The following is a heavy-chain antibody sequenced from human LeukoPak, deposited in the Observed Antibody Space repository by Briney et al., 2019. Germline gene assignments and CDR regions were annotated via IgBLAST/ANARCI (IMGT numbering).Heavy chain of an antibody. V-gene: IGHV3-21*01. CDR3: ARVGGYAFDI. CDR2: ISSTTSYI. J-gene: IGHJ3*02. D-gene: IGHD3-16*01. Sequence: SGGSLRLSCGASGFSFSSYTMNWVRQAPGKGLEWVSSISSTTSYIYYADSVKGRFTISRDNAKNSLYVQMNSLRAEDTAVYYCARVGGYAFDIWGQGTMVTVSS. CDR1: GFSFSSYT.